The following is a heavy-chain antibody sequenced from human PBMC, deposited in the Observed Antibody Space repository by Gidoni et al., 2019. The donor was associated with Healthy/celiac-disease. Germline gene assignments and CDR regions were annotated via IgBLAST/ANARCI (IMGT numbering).Heavy chain of an antibody. CDR3: ARGLGGMDV. Sequence: QVQLQQWGAGLLKPSETLSLTCAVYGGSFSGYYWSWIRQPQGKGLEWSGEINHSGSTNYNPSLKSRVTISVDTSKNQFSLKLSSVTAADTAVYYCARGLGGMDVWGQGTTVTVSS. J-gene: IGHJ6*02. CDR1: GGSFSGYY. CDR2: INHSGST. V-gene: IGHV4-34*01.